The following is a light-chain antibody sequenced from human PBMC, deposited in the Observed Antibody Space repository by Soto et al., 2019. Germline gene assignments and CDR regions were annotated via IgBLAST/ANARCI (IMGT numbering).Light chain of an antibody. J-gene: IGLJ2*01. CDR3: SSYTSSSTDVL. CDR2: DVS. Sequence: QSALTQPASVSGSPGQSITISCTGTSSDVGGYNYGSWYQQHPGKAPKLMIYDVSNRPSGVSNRFSGSKSGNTASLTISGLQDEDEADYDCSSYTSSSTDVLLGGGTKLTVL. CDR1: SSDVGGYNY. V-gene: IGLV2-14*03.